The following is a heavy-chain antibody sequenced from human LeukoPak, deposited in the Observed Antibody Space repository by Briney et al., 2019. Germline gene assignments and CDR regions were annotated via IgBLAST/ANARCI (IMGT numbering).Heavy chain of an antibody. J-gene: IGHJ4*02. CDR3: ARVRRYCSSTSCYTWDY. V-gene: IGHV3-21*01. CDR1: GFTFSSYS. Sequence: PGGSLRLSCAASGFTFSSYSMNWVRQAPGKGLEWVSSTSSSSSYIYYADSVKGRFTISRDNAKNSLYLQMNSLRAEDTAVYYCARVRRYCSSTSCYTWDYWGQGTLVTVSS. CDR2: TSSSSSYI. D-gene: IGHD2-2*02.